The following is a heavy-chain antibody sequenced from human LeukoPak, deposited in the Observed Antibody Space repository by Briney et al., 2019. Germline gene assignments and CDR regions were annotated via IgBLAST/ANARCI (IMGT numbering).Heavy chain of an antibody. CDR1: GFNFSTYA. CDR2: IWYEGSEQ. J-gene: IGHJ1*01. Sequence: PLRHSCAATGFNFSTYAIHGLRQAPAKELQWVAGIWYEGSEQYYADSVKGRFIISRDNSKSTSDLQMNSLRAEDTAVYYCAREGDSRWGELSPWGQGTLVTVSA. D-gene: IGHD3-16*02. V-gene: IGHV3-33*01. CDR3: AREGDSRWGELSP.